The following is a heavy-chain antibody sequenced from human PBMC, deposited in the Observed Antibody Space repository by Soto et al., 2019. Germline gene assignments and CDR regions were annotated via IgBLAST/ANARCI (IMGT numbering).Heavy chain of an antibody. CDR2: FSLSGTT. CDR1: GASITGSFF. CDR3: ARGMTPPGAPAWYYFDS. D-gene: IGHD2-8*02. Sequence: PSETLSLTCTVSGASITGSFFWSWIRQPAGXGLEWIGRFSLSGTTNYNPSLRSRVTMSADVSKNQFSLRLTSVTAADTALYYCARGMTPPGAPAWYYFDSWGQGTQVTVSS. V-gene: IGHV4-4*07. J-gene: IGHJ4*02.